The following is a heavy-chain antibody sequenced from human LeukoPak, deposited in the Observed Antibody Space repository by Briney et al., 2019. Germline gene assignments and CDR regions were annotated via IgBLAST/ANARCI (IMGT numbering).Heavy chain of an antibody. Sequence: SETLSPTCSVSGDSISYFYWSWIRQAAGKGLEWIGRISGSGSTDYNASLKSRVTMSVDTSKNQFSLKLSSVTAADTAVYYCARGSSSWGYQWGQGTLVTVSS. CDR1: GDSISYFY. CDR2: ISGSGST. CDR3: ARGSSSWGYQ. V-gene: IGHV4-4*07. D-gene: IGHD2-2*01. J-gene: IGHJ4*02.